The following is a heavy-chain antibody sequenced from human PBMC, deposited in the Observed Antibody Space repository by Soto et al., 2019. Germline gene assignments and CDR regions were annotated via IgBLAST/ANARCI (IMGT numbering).Heavy chain of an antibody. J-gene: IGHJ4*02. V-gene: IGHV3-15*01. CDR1: GFTFRNAW. CDR2: IKSKTDGGTT. Sequence: GGSLRLSCAASGFTFRNAWMSWVRQAPGKGLEWVGRIKSKTDGGTTDYAAPVKGRFTISRDDSKNTLYLQMNSLKTEDTAVYYCTTDPPTRVWFGDPGPNFHYWGQGTLVTVSS. D-gene: IGHD3-10*01. CDR3: TTDPPTRVWFGDPGPNFHY.